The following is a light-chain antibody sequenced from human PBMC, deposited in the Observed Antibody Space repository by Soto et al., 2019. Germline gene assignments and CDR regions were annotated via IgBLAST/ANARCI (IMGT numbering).Light chain of an antibody. CDR2: GAS. V-gene: IGKV3-15*01. J-gene: IGKJ4*01. CDR3: QQYNNWPQLT. CDR1: QSVSSN. Sequence: EIVMTQSPATLSVSPGERATLSCRASQSVSSNLAWYQQKPGQAPRLLIYGASTRATGIPARFSGSGSGTEFTLTNSRLQSEEFAVYYCQQYNNWPQLTFGGGTKVEIK.